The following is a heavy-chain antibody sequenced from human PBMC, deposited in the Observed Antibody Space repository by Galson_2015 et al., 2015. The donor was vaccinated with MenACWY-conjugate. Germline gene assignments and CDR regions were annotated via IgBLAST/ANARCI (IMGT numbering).Heavy chain of an antibody. V-gene: IGHV5-51*03. CDR2: IYPGDSDI. CDR3: ARRSPRSHFDY. J-gene: IGHJ4*02. Sequence: QSGAEVKKPGESLRISCPGSGYSFDTYWIAWVRQMPGKGLEWMGVIYPGDSDIKYSPSFQGQVTISADTSINTAYPQWSSVKASDTAMYYCARRSPRSHFDYWGRGTLVTVSS. CDR1: GYSFDTYW.